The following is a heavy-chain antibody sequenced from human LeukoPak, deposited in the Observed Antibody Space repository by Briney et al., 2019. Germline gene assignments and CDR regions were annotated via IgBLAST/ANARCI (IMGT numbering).Heavy chain of an antibody. D-gene: IGHD1-14*01. V-gene: IGHV4-59*08. J-gene: IGHJ4*02. CDR1: GGSISSYY. Sequence: SETLSLTCTVSGGSISSYYWSFIRQPPGKGLEWIGYVYYSGSTNYNPSLKSRVTISVDTSKNQFSLKLSSVTAADTAVYYCARHYISGYFFDYWGQGTLVTVSS. CDR2: VYYSGST. CDR3: ARHYISGYFFDY.